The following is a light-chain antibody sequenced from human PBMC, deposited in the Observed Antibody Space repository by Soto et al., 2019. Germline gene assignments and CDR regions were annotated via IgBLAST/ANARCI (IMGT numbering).Light chain of an antibody. J-gene: IGKJ1*01. CDR2: GAF. CDR1: QSINSN. CDR3: QQYNDWPLT. Sequence: EIVMTQSPVTLSVSPGERATLSCRASQSINSNFAWYQQKPGQAPSLLIHGAFTRATGIPARFSGTGSGTEFTLTISSLQSEDLALYYCQQYNDWPLTFGQGTKVDI. V-gene: IGKV3-15*01.